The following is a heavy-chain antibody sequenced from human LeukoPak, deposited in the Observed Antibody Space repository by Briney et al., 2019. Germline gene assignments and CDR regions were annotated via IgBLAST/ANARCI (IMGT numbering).Heavy chain of an antibody. V-gene: IGHV1-24*01. CDR2: FDPEDGET. CDR3: ATYPLYGDYVNWFDP. J-gene: IGHJ5*02. D-gene: IGHD4-17*01. Sequence: ASVKVTCKVSGYTLTELSMHWVRQAPGKGLEWRGGFDPEDGETIYAQKFQGRVTMTEDTATDTAYMELSSLRSEDAAVYYCATYPLYGDYVNWFDPWGQGTLVTVSS. CDR1: GYTLTELS.